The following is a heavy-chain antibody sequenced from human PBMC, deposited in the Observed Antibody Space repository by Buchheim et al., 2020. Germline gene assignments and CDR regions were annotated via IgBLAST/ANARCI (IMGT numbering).Heavy chain of an antibody. J-gene: IGHJ6*02. D-gene: IGHD3-3*01. CDR3: ARWGSDYDFWSGYYTGVVYYYYGMDV. Sequence: QLQLQESGPGLVKPSETLSLTCTVSGGSISSSSYYWGWIRQPPGKELEWIGSIYYSGSTYYNPSLKSRVTISVDTSKNQFSLKLSSVTAADTAVYYCARWGSDYDFWSGYYTGVVYYYYGMDVWGQGTT. CDR1: GGSISSSSYY. CDR2: IYYSGST. V-gene: IGHV4-39*01.